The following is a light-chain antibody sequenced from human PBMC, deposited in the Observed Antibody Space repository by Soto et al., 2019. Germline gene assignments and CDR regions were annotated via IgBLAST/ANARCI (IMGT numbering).Light chain of an antibody. CDR3: QQSYSTPWT. CDR1: QSISTF. J-gene: IGKJ1*01. V-gene: IGKV1-39*01. Sequence: DIQMTQSPSSLSASVGDRVTITCRASQSISTFLNWYQQKPGIAPKLLIYATSSLQSGVPSRFSGSGSGTVFTLTISSLQPEDFATYYCQQSYSTPWTFGQGTKVEIK. CDR2: ATS.